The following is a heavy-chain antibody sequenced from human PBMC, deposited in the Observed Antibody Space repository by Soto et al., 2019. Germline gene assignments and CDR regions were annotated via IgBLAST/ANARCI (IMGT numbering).Heavy chain of an antibody. V-gene: IGHV3-30-3*01. J-gene: IGHJ5*02. CDR2: ISYDGSNK. Sequence: QVQLVESGGGVVQPGRSLRLSCAASGFTFSSYAMHWVRQAPGKGLEWVAVISYDGSNKYYADSVKGRFTISRDHSKNTLYLQMNSLRAEDTAVYYCARMSWAYSDPGWFDPWGQGTLFTVSS. CDR3: ARMSWAYSDPGWFDP. D-gene: IGHD2-21*01. CDR1: GFTFSSYA.